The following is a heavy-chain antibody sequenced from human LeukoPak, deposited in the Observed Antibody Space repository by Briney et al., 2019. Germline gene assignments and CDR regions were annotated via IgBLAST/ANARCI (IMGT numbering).Heavy chain of an antibody. Sequence: SGPALVKPTQTLTLTCTFSGFSLSTSGMCVSWIRQPPGKALEWLARIDWDDDKYYSTSLKTRLTISKDTSKNQVVLTMTNMDPVDTGTYYCARVKGNTGYYGSGSRDRNYYYGMDVWGQGTTVTVSS. J-gene: IGHJ6*02. CDR1: GFSLSTSGMC. D-gene: IGHD3-10*01. V-gene: IGHV2-70*11. CDR3: ARVKGNTGYYGSGSRDRNYYYGMDV. CDR2: IDWDDDK.